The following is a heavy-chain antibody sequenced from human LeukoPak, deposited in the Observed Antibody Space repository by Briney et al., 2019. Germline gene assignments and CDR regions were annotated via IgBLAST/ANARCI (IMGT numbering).Heavy chain of an antibody. J-gene: IGHJ4*02. CDR2: ISYDGSNK. CDR3: ARGRFNSYYDFWSGYYIGQGLDY. CDR1: GFTFSSYA. V-gene: IGHV3-30-3*01. Sequence: GGSLRLSCAASGFTFSSYAMHWVRQAPGKGLEWVAVISYDGSNKYYADSVKGRFTISRDNSKNTLYLQMNSLRAEDTAVYYCARGRFNSYYDFWSGYYIGQGLDYWGQGTLVTVSS. D-gene: IGHD3-3*01.